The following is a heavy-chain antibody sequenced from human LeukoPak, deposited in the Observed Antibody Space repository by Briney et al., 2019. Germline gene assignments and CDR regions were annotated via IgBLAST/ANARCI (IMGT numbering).Heavy chain of an antibody. D-gene: IGHD6-19*01. CDR1: GYSISSGYY. CDR2: IHHSGST. J-gene: IGHJ5*02. CDR3: ARGSGYSSGWNRFDP. Sequence: SETLSLTCAVSGYSISSGYYWGWIRQPPGKGLEWIGSIHHSGSTYYSPSLKSRVTISVDTSKNQFSLKVSSVTAADTAVYYCARGSGYSSGWNRFDPWGQGTLVTVSS. V-gene: IGHV4-38-2*01.